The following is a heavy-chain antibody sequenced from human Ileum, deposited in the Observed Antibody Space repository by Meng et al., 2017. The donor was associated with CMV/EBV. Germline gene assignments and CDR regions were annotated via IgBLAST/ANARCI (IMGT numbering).Heavy chain of an antibody. CDR1: GDSISRGYY. CDR3: AREWDSGSFPH. CDR2: MYHSGDT. V-gene: IGHV4-38-2*02. Sequence: SETLSLTCSVSGDSISRGYYWGWIRQPPGKGLEWIASMYHSGDTFYNPSLRSRVTISVDKSKNQLSLTVRSMTAADTAVYYCAREWDSGSFPHWGQGTLVTVSS. J-gene: IGHJ4*02. D-gene: IGHD3-22*01.